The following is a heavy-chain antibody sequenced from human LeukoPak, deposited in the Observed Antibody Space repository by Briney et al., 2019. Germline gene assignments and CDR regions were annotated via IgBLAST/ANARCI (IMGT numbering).Heavy chain of an antibody. CDR1: GSSITSNYF. Sequence: SETLSLTCAVSGSSITSNYFWAWFRQPPGKGLEWIATIYHSWGIYFNPSLKSRVSIALDASNNQFFLKLASVTAADTAIYYCARNVTAGFFDYWGQGILITVSS. V-gene: IGHV4-38-2*01. CDR3: ARNVTAGFFDY. CDR2: IYHSWGI. D-gene: IGHD1-1*01. J-gene: IGHJ4*02.